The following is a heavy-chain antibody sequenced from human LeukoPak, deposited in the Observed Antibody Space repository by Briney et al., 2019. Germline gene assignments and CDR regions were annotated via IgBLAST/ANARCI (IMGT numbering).Heavy chain of an antibody. CDR3: ARDITMVRGVTPNLYYYYGMDV. D-gene: IGHD3-10*01. Sequence: GRSLRLSCAASGFTFSSYAMHWVGKPQARGLEGGAVRSFNGSNKYYEESVKGRFTISRDNSKNTMYLQMNSLRAEDKAVYYCARDITMVRGVTPNLYYYYGMDVWGQGTTVTVSS. V-gene: IGHV3-30*04. CDR1: GFTFSSYA. J-gene: IGHJ6*02. CDR2: RSFNGSNK.